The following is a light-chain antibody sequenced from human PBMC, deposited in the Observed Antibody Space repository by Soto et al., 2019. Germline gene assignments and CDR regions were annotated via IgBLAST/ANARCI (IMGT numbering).Light chain of an antibody. J-gene: IGKJ1*01. Sequence: EIVLPQSPGTLSLSPGERATLSCRASQSVTSTHLAWYQQKPGQAPRLLIYDASTRATGIPDRFGGSGSGTDFTLTISRLEPEEFAVYYCQHYGSSRWTVGQGTKVDIK. CDR1: QSVTSTH. V-gene: IGKV3-20*01. CDR3: QHYGSSRWT. CDR2: DAS.